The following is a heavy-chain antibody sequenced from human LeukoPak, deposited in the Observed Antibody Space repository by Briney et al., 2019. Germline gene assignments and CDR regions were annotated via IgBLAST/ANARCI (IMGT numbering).Heavy chain of an antibody. CDR3: ARGITGHILAFDY. D-gene: IGHD1-20*01. CDR2: FMPSSYSA. V-gene: IGHV1-46*01. J-gene: IGHJ4*02. Sequence: VASVKVSCKASGYTFTSNNIHWVRQAPGQGLEWMGIFMPSSYSANYAQEFQGRVTVTSDTSTSTVYMELSSLRSEDTAVYYCARGITGHILAFDYWGQPTLVALSS. CDR1: GYTFTSNN.